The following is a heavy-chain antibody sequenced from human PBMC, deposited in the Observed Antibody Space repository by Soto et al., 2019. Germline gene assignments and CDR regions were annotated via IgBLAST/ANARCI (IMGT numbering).Heavy chain of an antibody. CDR2: INPNSGGT. J-gene: IGHJ3*02. CDR1: GYTFTGYY. Sequence: EASVKVSCKASGYTFTGYYMHWVRQAPGQGLEWMGWINPNSGGTNYAQKFQGRVTMTRDTSISTAYMELSRLRSDDTAVYYCARGYCSSTSCHDVDDAFDIWGQGTMVTVSS. V-gene: IGHV1-2*02. CDR3: ARGYCSSTSCHDVDDAFDI. D-gene: IGHD2-2*01.